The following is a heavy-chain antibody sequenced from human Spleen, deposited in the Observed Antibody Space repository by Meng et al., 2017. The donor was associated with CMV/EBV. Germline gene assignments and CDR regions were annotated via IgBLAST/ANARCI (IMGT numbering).Heavy chain of an antibody. CDR3: AILSGEARPGSDF. J-gene: IGHJ4*02. Sequence: GGSLRLSCAASGFTFSTYWMHWVRQVPGKGLQWFPQINYDGSSTGYADSVKGRFTISRDNAKNTLQLQMNSLRVDDTAVYYCAILSGEARPGSDFWGQGTLVTVSS. CDR1: GFTFSTYW. V-gene: IGHV3-74*01. D-gene: IGHD6-6*01. CDR2: INYDGSST.